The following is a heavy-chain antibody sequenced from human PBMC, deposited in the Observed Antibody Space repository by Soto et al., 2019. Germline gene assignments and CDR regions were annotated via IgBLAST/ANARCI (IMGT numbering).Heavy chain of an antibody. D-gene: IGHD3-16*01. Sequence: QVRLQESGPGLVKPSETVSLTCDVSSVSITSSNWWTWVRQPPGKGLEWIGKISHSGTVNYNATLRSRVIISVDKPNNQLSLKLMSVTAADTAVYYCARDYDGFDYWGQGILVTVSS. CDR1: SVSITSSNW. CDR2: ISHSGTV. CDR3: ARDYDGFDY. V-gene: IGHV4-4*02. J-gene: IGHJ4*02.